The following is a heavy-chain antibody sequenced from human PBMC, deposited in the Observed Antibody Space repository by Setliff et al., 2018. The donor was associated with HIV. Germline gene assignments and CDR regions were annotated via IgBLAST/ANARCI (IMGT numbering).Heavy chain of an antibody. CDR2: IDNSGST. D-gene: IGHD3-10*01. J-gene: IGHJ3*01. V-gene: IGHV4-61*05. CDR3: ARRGVEFRELLYSIGAFDL. CDR1: GGCIGRSNYY. Sequence: KPSETLSLTCSVSGGCIGRSNYYWGWIRQSPGKGLEWIGYIDNSGSTKYNPSLKSRVTISVDTPKRQFSLKLTSVTATDTAVYYCARRGVEFRELLYSIGAFDLWGQGTMVTVSS.